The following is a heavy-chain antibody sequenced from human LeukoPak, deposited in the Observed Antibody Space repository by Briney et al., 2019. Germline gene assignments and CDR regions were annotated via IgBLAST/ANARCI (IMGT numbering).Heavy chain of an antibody. V-gene: IGHV3-11*06. J-gene: IGHJ4*02. CDR3: AGDRGYGRTDY. Sequence: GGSLRLSCAASGFTFSDYYMNWIRQAPGKGLEWVSHMSSSSSYTNYADSVKGRFTISRDNAKNSLYLQMNSLRAEDTAVYYCAGDRGYGRTDYWGQGTLVTVSS. CDR2: MSSSSSYT. D-gene: IGHD2-2*01. CDR1: GFTFSDYY.